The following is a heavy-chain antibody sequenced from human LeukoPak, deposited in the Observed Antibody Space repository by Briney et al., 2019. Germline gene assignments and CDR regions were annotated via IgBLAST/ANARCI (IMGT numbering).Heavy chain of an antibody. CDR1: GFTFNTYA. CDR3: ARLYRSGWCFDY. J-gene: IGHJ4*02. V-gene: IGHV3-48*01. Sequence: PGGSLRLSCAASGFTFNTYAMNWVRQAPGKGPEWVSYISGSSGIIDYADSVRGRFTISRDNAKNSLYLQMNSLRAEDTAVYYCARLYRSGWCFDYWGQGTLVTVSS. D-gene: IGHD6-19*01. CDR2: ISGSSGII.